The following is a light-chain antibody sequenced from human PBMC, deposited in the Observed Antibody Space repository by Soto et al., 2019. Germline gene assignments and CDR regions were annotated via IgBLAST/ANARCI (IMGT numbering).Light chain of an antibody. CDR3: QQSYRIPRT. Sequence: DIQMTQSPSSLSSSLGDRVTITCRASQSISGYLNWYQQKPGKVPKLLIYAASRLQSGVPSRFSRSASGTDFSLTISSLQPEDFATYYCQQSYRIPRTFGQGTRWIS. V-gene: IGKV1-39*01. CDR2: AAS. J-gene: IGKJ1*01. CDR1: QSISGY.